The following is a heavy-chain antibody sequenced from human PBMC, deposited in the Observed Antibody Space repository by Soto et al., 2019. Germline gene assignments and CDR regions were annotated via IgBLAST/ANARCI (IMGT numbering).Heavy chain of an antibody. CDR3: ARAVVPATCCAFDL. V-gene: IGHV4-59*01. Sequence: LSLTCTVSGGSINTFYWSWIRQPPGKDLEYIGFVYYSGGSNYNPSLKSRVTMSTDTSRNQVSLKLNSVTAADTAVYYCARAVVPATCCAFDLWGHGTVVTVSS. CDR2: VYYSGGS. CDR1: GGSINTFY. J-gene: IGHJ3*01.